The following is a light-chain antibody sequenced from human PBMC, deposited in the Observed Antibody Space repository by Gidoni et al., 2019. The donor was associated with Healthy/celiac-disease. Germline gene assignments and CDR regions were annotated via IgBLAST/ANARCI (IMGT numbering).Light chain of an antibody. CDR2: EVS. CDR1: SSDVGGYNY. CDR3: SSYTSSSTPCV. Sequence: QSALTQPASVSGSPGQSITISCTGTSSDVGGYNYVSWYQQHPGKAPKLMIHEVSNRPSGVSNRFSGSKSGNTASLTISGLQAEDEADYYCSSYTSSSTPCVFGTGTKVTGL. V-gene: IGLV2-14*01. J-gene: IGLJ1*01.